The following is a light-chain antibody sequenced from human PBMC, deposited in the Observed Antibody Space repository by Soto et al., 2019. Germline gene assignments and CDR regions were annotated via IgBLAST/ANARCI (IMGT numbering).Light chain of an antibody. Sequence: QSVLTQPPSASGTPGQRVTLSCSGSSSNIGSKTVNWYQQLPGTAPKLLIYSNYQRPSGVPDRFSGSKSGTSASLAISGLQSEDEADYYCSAWDASLNGYVFGTGTKVPVL. CDR1: SSNIGSKT. J-gene: IGLJ1*01. CDR2: SNY. V-gene: IGLV1-44*01. CDR3: SAWDASLNGYV.